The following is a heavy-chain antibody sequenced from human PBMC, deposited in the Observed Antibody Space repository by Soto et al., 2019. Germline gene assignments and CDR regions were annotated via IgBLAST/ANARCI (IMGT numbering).Heavy chain of an antibody. Sequence: QVHLVQSGAEVKKPGSSVKVSCKASGDTFDSYTINWVRQAPGQRLEWMGRIIPMLGMSNYALKFQGRVTSTADKSTTTVYMHLSSLRSDDTAVYYCARGYGSGSRAFDYWGQGTLVTVSS. CDR3: ARGYGSGSRAFDY. D-gene: IGHD3-10*01. J-gene: IGHJ4*02. V-gene: IGHV1-69*02. CDR2: IIPMLGMS. CDR1: GDTFDSYT.